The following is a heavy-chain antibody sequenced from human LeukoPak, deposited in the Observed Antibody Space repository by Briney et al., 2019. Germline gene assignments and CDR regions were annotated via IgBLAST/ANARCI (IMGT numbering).Heavy chain of an antibody. Sequence: TGGSLRLSCAASGFTFDDYAMHWVRQVPGKGLEWVSLISGDGGSTSYADSVKGRFTISRDSNKSSLYLQMNSLRAEDTALYYCAKDGYCSGGRCHAALNYWGQGTLVTVSS. J-gene: IGHJ4*02. V-gene: IGHV3-43*02. CDR3: AKDGYCSGGRCHAALNY. CDR2: ISGDGGST. CDR1: GFTFDDYA. D-gene: IGHD2-15*01.